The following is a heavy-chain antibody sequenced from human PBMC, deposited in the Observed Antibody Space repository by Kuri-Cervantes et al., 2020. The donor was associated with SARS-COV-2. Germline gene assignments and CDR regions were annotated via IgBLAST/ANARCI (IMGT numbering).Heavy chain of an antibody. CDR2: IYYSGST. CDR3: ARHIGTDDFWSGYYIDY. D-gene: IGHD3-3*01. CDR1: GGSISSYY. V-gene: IGHV4-59*08. Sequence: SETLSLTRTVSGGSISSYYWSWIRQPPGKGLEWIGYIYYSGSTNYNPSLKSRVTISVDTSKNQFSLKLSSVTAADTAVYYCARHIGTDDFWSGYYIDYWGQGTLVTVSS. J-gene: IGHJ4*02.